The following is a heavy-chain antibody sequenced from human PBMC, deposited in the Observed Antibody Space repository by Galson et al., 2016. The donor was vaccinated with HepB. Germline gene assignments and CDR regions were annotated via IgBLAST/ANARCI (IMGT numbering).Heavy chain of an antibody. D-gene: IGHD2-2*01. CDR1: GGTFSSYP. CDR3: ARGNVVLPAGVAYYYYGMDV. Sequence: SCKASGGTFSSYPFSWVRQAPGQGLEWMGGIIPTFGTATYAQKFQGRVTITADESTSTTYMQLSSLRSDDTAVYYCARGNVVLPAGVAYYYYGMDVWGQGTTVTVSS. CDR2: IIPTFGTA. J-gene: IGHJ6*02. V-gene: IGHV1-69*01.